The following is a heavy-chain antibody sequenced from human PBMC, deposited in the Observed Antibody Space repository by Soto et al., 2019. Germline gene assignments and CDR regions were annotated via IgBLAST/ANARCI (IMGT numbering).Heavy chain of an antibody. V-gene: IGHV3-23*01. CDR3: AKDSQYDYVWGSYRSYFDY. Sequence: GGSLRLSCAASGFTFSSYAMSWVRQAPGKGLEWVSAISGSGGSTYYADSVKGRFTISRDNSKNTLYLQMNSLRAEDTAVHYCAKDSQYDYVWGSYRSYFDYWGQGTLVTVSS. D-gene: IGHD3-16*02. J-gene: IGHJ4*02. CDR2: ISGSGGST. CDR1: GFTFSSYA.